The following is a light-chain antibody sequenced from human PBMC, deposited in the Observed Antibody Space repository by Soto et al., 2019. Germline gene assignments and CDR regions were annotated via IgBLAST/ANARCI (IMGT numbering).Light chain of an antibody. J-gene: IGKJ2*01. CDR1: QDINNY. CDR3: HQASNFPYT. Sequence: DIQMTQSPSSVSASVGDRVTISCRASQDINNYLVWYQQQPGKAPKVLIYSSSFLHSGAPSRFSGSGSGIDFTLTIDRLQPEDFTTYYCHQASNFPYTFGQGTKLEMK. CDR2: SSS. V-gene: IGKV1-12*01.